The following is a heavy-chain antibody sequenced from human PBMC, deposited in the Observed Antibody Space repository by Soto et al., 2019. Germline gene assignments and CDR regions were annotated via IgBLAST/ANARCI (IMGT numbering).Heavy chain of an antibody. V-gene: IGHV3-11*01. J-gene: IGHJ5*02. D-gene: IGHD3-3*01. Sequence: GGSLRLSCAASGFSVSVYDMSWIRQAPGKGLEWVSYVSGSGSTIYYADSVKGRFTISRDNAKNSLYLQMNSLRAEDTAVYYCARRRDYDFWSGYYTDWFDPWGQGTLVTVSS. CDR2: VSGSGSTI. CDR1: GFSVSVYD. CDR3: ARRRDYDFWSGYYTDWFDP.